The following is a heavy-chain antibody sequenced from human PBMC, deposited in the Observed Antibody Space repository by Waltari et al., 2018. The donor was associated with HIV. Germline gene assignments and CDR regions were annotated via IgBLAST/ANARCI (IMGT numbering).Heavy chain of an antibody. J-gene: IGHJ4*02. D-gene: IGHD6-13*01. CDR1: GFKFSHYA. V-gene: IGHV3-30*01. CDR3: ARDRAGYSSSWLGGRFDY. Sequence: QVQLVESGGGVVQPGQSLRLSCAASGFKFSHYAIHWFRQAPGKGLQWVAFISYDGSNKYYADSVKGRFTVSRDNSKNTLDLQMNTLRAEDTAVYYCARDRAGYSSSWLGGRFDYWGQGTLVTVSS. CDR2: ISYDGSNK.